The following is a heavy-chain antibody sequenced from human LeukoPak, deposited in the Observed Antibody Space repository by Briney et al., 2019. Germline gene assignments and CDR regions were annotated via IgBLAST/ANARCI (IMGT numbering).Heavy chain of an antibody. D-gene: IGHD3-3*01. CDR3: ARVLANYDFWSGPLYYMDV. V-gene: IGHV3-11*04. CDR1: GFTFSNAW. J-gene: IGHJ6*03. CDR2: ISSSGSTI. Sequence: GGSLRLSCAASGFTFSNAWMSWIRQAPGKGLEWVSYISSSGSTIYYADSVKGRFTISRDNAKNSLYLQMNSLRAEDTAVYYCARVLANYDFWSGPLYYMDVWGKGTTVTVSS.